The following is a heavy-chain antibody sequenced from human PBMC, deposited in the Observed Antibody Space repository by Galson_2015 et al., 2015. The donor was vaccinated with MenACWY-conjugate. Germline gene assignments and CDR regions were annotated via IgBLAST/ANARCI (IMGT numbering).Heavy chain of an antibody. Sequence: SLRLSRAASGFTSSSYAMSWVRQAPGKGLEWVSAISGSGGSTYYADSVKGRFTISRDNSKNTLYLQMNSLRAEDTAVYYCAKDDDILTGYIDYWGQGTLVTVSS. CDR2: ISGSGGST. CDR3: AKDDDILTGYIDY. CDR1: GFTSSSYA. D-gene: IGHD3-9*01. J-gene: IGHJ4*02. V-gene: IGHV3-23*01.